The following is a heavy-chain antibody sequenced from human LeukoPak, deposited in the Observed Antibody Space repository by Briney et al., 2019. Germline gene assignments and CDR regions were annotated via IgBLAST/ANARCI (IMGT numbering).Heavy chain of an antibody. CDR3: ASLGADLEWLLQDHYYYGMDV. CDR1: GLTFSSYW. J-gene: IGHJ6*02. Sequence: TGGSLRLSCAASGLTFSSYWMHWVRQAPGKGLVWVSRINSDGSSTSYADSVKGRFTISRDNAKNTLYLQMNSLRAEDTAVYYCASLGADLEWLLQDHYYYGMDVWGQGTLVTVSS. CDR2: INSDGSST. V-gene: IGHV3-74*01. D-gene: IGHD3-3*01.